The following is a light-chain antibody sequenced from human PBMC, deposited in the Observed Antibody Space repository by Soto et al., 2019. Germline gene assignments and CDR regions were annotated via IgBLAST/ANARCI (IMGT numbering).Light chain of an antibody. CDR3: QQYNNWPWT. CDR1: QSISDT. Sequence: IVMTQSPLTLSASPCGRATLSCSASQSISDTLAWYQQKPGQAPRLLIYGASTRAPGFPARFSGSGSGTDFTLTISSLQSEDFAVYYCQQYNNWPWTFGQGTKVDIK. J-gene: IGKJ1*01. V-gene: IGKV3-15*01. CDR2: GAS.